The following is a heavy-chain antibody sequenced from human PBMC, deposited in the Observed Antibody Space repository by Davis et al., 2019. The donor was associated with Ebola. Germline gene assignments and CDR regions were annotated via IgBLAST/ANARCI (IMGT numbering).Heavy chain of an antibody. CDR2: ISGSGGST. J-gene: IGHJ4*02. V-gene: IGHV3-23*01. CDR3: ANLRYADF. CDR1: GFTFSIYA. Sequence: GESLKISCAASGFTFSIYAMTWVRQAPGQGLQWVSGISGSGGSTYYADSVKGWFTISRDNSKNTLYLQMNRLTAEDTAVYYCANLRYADFWGQGTLVAVSS. D-gene: IGHD3-9*01.